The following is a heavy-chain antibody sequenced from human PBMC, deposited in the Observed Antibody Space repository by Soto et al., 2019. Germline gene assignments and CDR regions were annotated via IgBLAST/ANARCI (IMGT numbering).Heavy chain of an antibody. CDR1: GGSITTGGYY. J-gene: IGHJ4*02. V-gene: IGHV4-31*03. D-gene: IGHD2-15*01. Sequence: TLSLTCTVSGGSITTGGYYWSWIRQLPGKGLEWIGHRYYSESTYYNPSLKSRVSISLDTAKNQFSLKLSFVTASDTAMYYCARTKCSGGSCYSWSLDYWGQGTPVTVSS. CDR2: RYYSEST. CDR3: ARTKCSGGSCYSWSLDY.